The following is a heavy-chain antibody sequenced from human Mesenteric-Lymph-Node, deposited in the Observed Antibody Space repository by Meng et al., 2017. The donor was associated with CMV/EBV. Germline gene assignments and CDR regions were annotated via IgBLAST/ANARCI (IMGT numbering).Heavy chain of an antibody. CDR3: ARLPIVVVPAAIRYYYYGMDV. CDR2: IYYSGST. CDR1: GGSISSYY. J-gene: IGHJ6*02. D-gene: IGHD2-2*02. V-gene: IGHV4-59*01. Sequence: SETLSLTCTVSGGSISSYYWSWIRRPPGKGLEWIGYIYYSGSTNYNPSLKSRVTISVDTSKNQFSLKLSSVTAADTAVYYCARLPIVVVPAAIRYYYYGMDVWGQGTTVTVSS.